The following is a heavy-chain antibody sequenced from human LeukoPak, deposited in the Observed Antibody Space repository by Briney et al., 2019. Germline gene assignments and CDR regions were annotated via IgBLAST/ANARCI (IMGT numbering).Heavy chain of an antibody. CDR2: IIPIFGTA. CDR1: GGTFSSYA. CDR3: ARSTVTEGWFDP. J-gene: IGHJ5*02. D-gene: IGHD4-17*01. V-gene: IGHV1-69*13. Sequence: SVKVSCKASGGTFSSYAISWVRQAPGQGLEWMGGIIPIFGTANYAQKFQGRVTITADESTSTAYMELSSLRSEDTAVYYCARSTVTEGWFDPWGQGTLVTVSS.